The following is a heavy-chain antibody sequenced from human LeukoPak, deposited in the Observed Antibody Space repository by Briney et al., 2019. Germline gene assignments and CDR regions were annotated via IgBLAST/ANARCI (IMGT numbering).Heavy chain of an antibody. D-gene: IGHD6-13*01. V-gene: IGHV3-9*03. Sequence: PGGSLRLSCAASGFTFDEYAMHWVRQAPGKGLEWVSGISWNSGNIDYADSVKGRFTISRDNAKNSLYLQMDSLRAEDMAFYYCAKGSSSTWYGEFDFWGQGTLVTVSS. CDR3: AKGSSSTWYGEFDF. J-gene: IGHJ4*02. CDR2: ISWNSGNI. CDR1: GFTFDEYA.